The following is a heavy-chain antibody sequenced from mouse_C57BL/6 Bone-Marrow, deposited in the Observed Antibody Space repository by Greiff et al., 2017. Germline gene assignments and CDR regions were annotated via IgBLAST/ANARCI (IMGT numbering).Heavy chain of an antibody. D-gene: IGHD2-4*01. Sequence: DVQLQESGPGMVKPSQSLSLTCTVTGYSITSGYDWHWIRHFPGNKLEWMGYISYSGSTNYNPSLKSRISITHDTAKNHFFLKLNSVTTKDTATYYCARGGHYDYDGAWFAYWGQGTLVTVSA. CDR2: ISYSGST. J-gene: IGHJ3*01. V-gene: IGHV3-1*01. CDR1: GYSITSGYD. CDR3: ARGGHYDYDGAWFAY.